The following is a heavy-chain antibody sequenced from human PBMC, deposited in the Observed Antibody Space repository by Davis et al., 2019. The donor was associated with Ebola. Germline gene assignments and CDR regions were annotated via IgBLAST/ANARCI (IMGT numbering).Heavy chain of an antibody. J-gene: IGHJ4*02. CDR3: ARDPGVTIPEGFDY. D-gene: IGHD3-3*01. V-gene: IGHV3-7*01. Sequence: GESLKISCAASGFTFSSYWMSWVRQAPGKGLEWVANIKQDGSEKYYVDSVKGRFTISRDNAKNSLYLQMNSLRAEDTAVYYCARDPGVTIPEGFDYWGQGTLVTVSS. CDR2: IKQDGSEK. CDR1: GFTFSSYW.